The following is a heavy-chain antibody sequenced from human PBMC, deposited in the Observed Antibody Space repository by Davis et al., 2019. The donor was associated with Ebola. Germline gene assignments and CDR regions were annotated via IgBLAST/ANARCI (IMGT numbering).Heavy chain of an antibody. CDR2: IDSDGSST. CDR1: GFTYSTYW. J-gene: IGHJ4*02. Sequence: PGGSLRLSCAASGFTYSTYWMHWVRQDPGKGLVWVSRIDSDGSSTSYADSVKGRFTVSRDNAKNTLYLQMNSLRAEDTAVYYCARDGPSGWQGDFDYWGQGTLVTVSS. D-gene: IGHD6-19*01. CDR3: ARDGPSGWQGDFDY. V-gene: IGHV3-74*01.